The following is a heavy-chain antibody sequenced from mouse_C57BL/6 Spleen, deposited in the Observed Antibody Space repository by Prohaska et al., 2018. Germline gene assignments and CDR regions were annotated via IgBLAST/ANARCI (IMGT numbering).Heavy chain of an antibody. Sequence: VKQSNGKSLEWIGVINPNYGTTSYNQKFKGKATLTVEQSSSTAYMQLNSLTSEDSAVYYCTRWLLGVAMDYCGQGTSVTVSS. V-gene: IGHV1-39*01. D-gene: IGHD2-3*01. J-gene: IGHJ4*01. CDR2: INPNYGTT. CDR3: TRWLLGVAMDY.